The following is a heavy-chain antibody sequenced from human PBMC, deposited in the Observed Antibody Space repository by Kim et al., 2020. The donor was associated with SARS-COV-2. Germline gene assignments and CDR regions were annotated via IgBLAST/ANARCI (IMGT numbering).Heavy chain of an antibody. V-gene: IGHV1-2*02. J-gene: IGHJ6*02. D-gene: IGHD6-6*01. CDR1: GYTFTGYY. CDR3: ARVLVADSSSSGWLAV. CDR2: INPNSGGT. Sequence: ASVKVSCKASGYTFTGYYMHWVRQAPGQGLEWMGWINPNSGGTNYAQKFQGRVTMTRDTSISTAYMELSRLRSDDTAVYYCARVLVADSSSSGWLAVWGQGTTVTVSS.